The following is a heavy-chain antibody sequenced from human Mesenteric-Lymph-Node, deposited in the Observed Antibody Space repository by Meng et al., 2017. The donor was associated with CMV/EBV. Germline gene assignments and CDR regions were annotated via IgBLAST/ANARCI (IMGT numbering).Heavy chain of an antibody. V-gene: IGHV3-21*01. CDR3: ARDLDSTATTGYYGMDV. CDR1: GFAFNTYT. Sequence: GGSLRLSCVVSGFAFNTYTMNWVRQAPGKGLEWVSSITSSSTFMYYADSVRGRFTISRDNAKNSLYLEMSSLRAEDTAVYYCARDLDSTATTGYYGMDVWGQGTTVTVSS. CDR2: ITSSSTFM. J-gene: IGHJ6*02. D-gene: IGHD4-17*01.